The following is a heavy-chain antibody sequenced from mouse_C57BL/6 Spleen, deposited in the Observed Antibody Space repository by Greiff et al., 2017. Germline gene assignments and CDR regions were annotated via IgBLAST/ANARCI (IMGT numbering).Heavy chain of an antibody. V-gene: IGHV1-64*01. CDR3: ARRIFISSLGSSYDFDY. Sequence: VQLQQPGAELVKPGASVKLSCKASGYTFTSYWMHWVKQRPGQGLEWIGMIHPNSGSTNYNEKFKSKATLTVDKSSSTAYMQLSSLTSEDSAVYYCARRIFISSLGSSYDFDYWGQGTTLTVSS. D-gene: IGHD1-1*01. J-gene: IGHJ2*01. CDR2: IHPNSGST. CDR1: GYTFTSYW.